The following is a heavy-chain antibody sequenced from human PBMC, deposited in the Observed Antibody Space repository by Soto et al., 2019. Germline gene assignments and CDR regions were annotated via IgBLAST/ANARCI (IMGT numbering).Heavy chain of an antibody. CDR3: AREGPYGDGYNPQGLDY. CDR2: IYYSGST. J-gene: IGHJ4*02. V-gene: IGHV4-59*08. CDR1: GGSISSYY. Sequence: SETLSLTCTVFGGSISSYYWSWIRQPPGKGLEWIGYIYYSGSTNYNPSLKSRVTISVDTSKNQFSLKLSSVTAADTAVYYCAREGPYGDGYNPQGLDYWGQGTLVTVSS. D-gene: IGHD5-12*01.